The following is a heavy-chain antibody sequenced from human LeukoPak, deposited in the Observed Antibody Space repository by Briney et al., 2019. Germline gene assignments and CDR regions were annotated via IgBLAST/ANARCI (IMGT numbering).Heavy chain of an antibody. CDR1: GDSIRAYY. D-gene: IGHD2-21*02. V-gene: IGHV4-59*01. J-gene: IGHJ6*03. CDR2: LYYSGTT. Sequence: KPSGALSLPFTISGDSIRAYYWSWFRPPPGKGLEWFGYLYYSGTTNYNPSLESRVTISEDTSKQVFSLHLNSVTAADTAMYYCARGRGDRGFYYYYVDVWGKGTAVTVSS. CDR3: ARGRGDRGFYYYYVDV.